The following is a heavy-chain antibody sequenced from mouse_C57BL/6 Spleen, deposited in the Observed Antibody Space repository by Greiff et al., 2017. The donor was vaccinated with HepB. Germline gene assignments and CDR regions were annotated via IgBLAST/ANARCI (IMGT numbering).Heavy chain of an antibody. Sequence: EVKLVESGGDLVKPGGSLKLSCAASGFTFSSYGMSWVRQTPDKRLEWVATISSGGSYTYYPDSVKGRFTISRDNAKNTLYLQMSSLKSEDTAMYYCARHEDYDRDAMDYWGQGTSVTVSS. J-gene: IGHJ4*01. CDR1: GFTFSSYG. CDR3: ARHEDYDRDAMDY. D-gene: IGHD2-4*01. CDR2: ISSGGSYT. V-gene: IGHV5-6*01.